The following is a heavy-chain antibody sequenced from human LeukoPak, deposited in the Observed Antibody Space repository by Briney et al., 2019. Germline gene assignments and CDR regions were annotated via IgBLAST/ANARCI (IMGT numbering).Heavy chain of an antibody. CDR1: GFTVSSYW. D-gene: IGHD4-23*01. CDR2: MNVEGSVT. J-gene: IGHJ4*02. CDR3: ARDFGGNSDF. Sequence: GGSLRLSCAASGFTVSSYWMHRVRQVPGKGLVWVSRMNVEGSVTSYADFVKGRFTISRDIAKNTLYLQMNTLTAEDTAVYYCARDFGGNSDFWGQGTLVTVSS. V-gene: IGHV3-74*01.